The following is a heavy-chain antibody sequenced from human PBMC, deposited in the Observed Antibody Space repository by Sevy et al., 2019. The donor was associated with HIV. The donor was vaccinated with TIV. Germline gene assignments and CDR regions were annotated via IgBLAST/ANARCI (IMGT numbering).Heavy chain of an antibody. V-gene: IGHV4-38-2*01. CDR3: ARRGLRQVPPSIGFDY. J-gene: IGHJ4*02. CDR2: IYHSGST. Sequence: SETLSLTCAVSGYSISSGYYWGWIRQPLGKGLEWIGSIYHSGSTYYNPSLRNRVTISVDTSKNQFSLKLSSVTAADTAVYYCARRGLRQVPPSIGFDYWGQGTLVTVSS. CDR1: GYSISSGYY. D-gene: IGHD2-2*02.